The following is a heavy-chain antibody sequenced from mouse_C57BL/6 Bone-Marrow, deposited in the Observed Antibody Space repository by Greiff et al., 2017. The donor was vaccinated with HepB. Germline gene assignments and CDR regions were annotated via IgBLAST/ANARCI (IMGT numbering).Heavy chain of an antibody. CDR1: GFTFSSYA. CDR2: ISDGGSYT. CDR3: ARVEDY. V-gene: IGHV5-4*03. Sequence: EVKLMESGGGLVKPGGSLKLSCAASGFTFSSYAMSWVRQTPEKRLEWVATISDGGSYTYYPDNVKGRFTIARDNAKNNLYLQMGHLKSEDTAMYYCARVEDYWGQGTTLTDSS. J-gene: IGHJ2*01.